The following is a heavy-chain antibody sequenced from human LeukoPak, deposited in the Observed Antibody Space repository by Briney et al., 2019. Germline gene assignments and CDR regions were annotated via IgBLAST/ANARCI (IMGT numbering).Heavy chain of an antibody. CDR1: DASINSATYF. Sequence: PSETLSLTCVVSDASINSATYFWGWIRQPPGKGLEWIGSIYHSGSTYYNPSLKSRVTISVDTSKNQFSLKLSSVTAADTAVYYCASSMIVVEWVDYWGQGTLVTVSS. CDR2: IYHSGST. J-gene: IGHJ4*02. CDR3: ASSMIVVEWVDY. V-gene: IGHV4-39*07. D-gene: IGHD3-22*01.